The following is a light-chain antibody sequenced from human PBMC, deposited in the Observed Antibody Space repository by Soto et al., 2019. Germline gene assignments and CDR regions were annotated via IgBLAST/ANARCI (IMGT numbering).Light chain of an antibody. CDR2: DAS. J-gene: IGKJ1*01. Sequence: DIQMTQSPSTLSASVGDRVTITCRASQSISSWLAWYLQKPGKAPKLLIYDASSLESGVPSRFSGSGSGTEFTLTISSLQPDDFATYYCQQFETFGQGTKVEIK. CDR3: QQFET. V-gene: IGKV1-5*01. CDR1: QSISSW.